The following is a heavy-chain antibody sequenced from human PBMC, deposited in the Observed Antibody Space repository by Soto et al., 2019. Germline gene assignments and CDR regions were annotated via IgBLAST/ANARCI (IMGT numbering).Heavy chain of an antibody. CDR3: VKVLARGVGVPRFYFDS. D-gene: IGHD2-2*01. J-gene: IGHJ4*01. V-gene: IGHV3-74*01. CDR1: GFTFSNSW. Sequence: GGSLRLSCAASGFTFSNSWMHWVRQVSGKGLEWVSRINADGTSTSYADSVKGRFTISRDNAKNTLYLHVNSLRAEDTAVYYCVKVLARGVGVPRFYFDSWGQEPRSPSHQ. CDR2: INADGTST.